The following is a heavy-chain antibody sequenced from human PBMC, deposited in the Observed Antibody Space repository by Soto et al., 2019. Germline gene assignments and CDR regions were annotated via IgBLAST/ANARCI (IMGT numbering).Heavy chain of an antibody. CDR3: ARVIWSGHLTSDL. CDR2: ISSSSSTI. Sequence: EVQVVESGGGLVQPGGSLRLSCAASGFTFSSNSMNWVRQAPGKGLEWISYISSSSSTIYADSVKGRFTISRDNAKNSLYLPMNRLRDEDTAVYYCARVIWSGHLTSDLWGQGTLVTVSS. V-gene: IGHV3-48*02. D-gene: IGHD3-3*01. CDR1: GFTFSSNS. J-gene: IGHJ5*02.